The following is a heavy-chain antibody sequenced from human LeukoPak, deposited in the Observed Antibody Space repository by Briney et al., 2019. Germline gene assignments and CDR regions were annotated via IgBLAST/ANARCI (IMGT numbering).Heavy chain of an antibody. D-gene: IGHD5-12*01. CDR1: GFTFSSYG. Sequence: GGSLRLSCAASGFTFSSYGMHWVRQAPGKGLEWVAVISYDGSNKYYADSVKGRFTISRDNSKNTLYLQMNSLRAEDTAVYYCAKDGYSGSGFDYWGQGTLVTVSS. CDR2: ISYDGSNK. J-gene: IGHJ4*02. V-gene: IGHV3-30*18. CDR3: AKDGYSGSGFDY.